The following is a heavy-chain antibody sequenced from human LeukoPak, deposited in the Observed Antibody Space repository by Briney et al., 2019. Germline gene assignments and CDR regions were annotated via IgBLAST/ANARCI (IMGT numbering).Heavy chain of an antibody. CDR2: IHPGDSDT. V-gene: IGHV5-51*01. D-gene: IGHD6-13*01. CDR1: GYNFSSYW. J-gene: IGHJ3*02. CDR3: ARHGVITAGGTKALPDI. Sequence: GESLKISCKGSGYNFSSYWIAWVRQMPGKGLEWMGIIHPGDSDTRYSPSIQGQVTISADKSVSTAYMQWNSLRASDTAMYYCARHGVITAGGTKALPDIGGKGTMVTFS.